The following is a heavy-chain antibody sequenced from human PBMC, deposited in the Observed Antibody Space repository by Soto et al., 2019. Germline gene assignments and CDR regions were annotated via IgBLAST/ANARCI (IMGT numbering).Heavy chain of an antibody. J-gene: IGHJ5*02. CDR2: TYFRSKWYN. CDR1: GDSVSSNTAS. V-gene: IGHV6-1*01. D-gene: IGHD2-2*01. CDR3: AKGDNLGPKTGYAFDP. Sequence: SQTLSLTCGISGDSVSSNTASWNWIRQSPSSGLEWLGRTYFRSKWYNDYAVSVKSRIIINPDTSNNQFSLQLNSVTPEDTAVYFCAKGDNLGPKTGYAFDPWGQGIMVTVSS.